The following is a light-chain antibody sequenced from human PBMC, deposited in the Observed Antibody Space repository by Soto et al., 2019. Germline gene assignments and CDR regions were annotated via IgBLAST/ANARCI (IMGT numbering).Light chain of an antibody. CDR3: NSYTGSSPLYV. CDR1: SSDVGGYKF. Sequence: QSALTQPASVSGSPGQSIIISCTGTSSDVGGYKFVSWYQQHPGKAPKLVIYEVSNRPSGVSNRFSGSKSGNTASLTISGLQAEDEADYYCNSYTGSSPLYVFGTGTKLTV. V-gene: IGLV2-14*01. CDR2: EVS. J-gene: IGLJ1*01.